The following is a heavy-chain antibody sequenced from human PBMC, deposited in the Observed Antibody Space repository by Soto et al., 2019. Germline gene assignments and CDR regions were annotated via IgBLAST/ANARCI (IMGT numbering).Heavy chain of an antibody. V-gene: IGHV3-66*01. CDR1: GFTVSSNY. D-gene: IGHD3-10*01. Sequence: EVQLVESGGGLVQPGGSLRLSCAASGFTVSSNYMTWVRQAPGKGLEWVSVISSGGSTYYAYSVKGRLTISRDNSKNTLYLQMNSLRPQVTAMYYCVGLNNKWFGKFLECYFDYWGRGTLVTVSA. J-gene: IGHJ4*02. CDR3: VGLNNKWFGKFLECYFDY. CDR2: ISSGGST.